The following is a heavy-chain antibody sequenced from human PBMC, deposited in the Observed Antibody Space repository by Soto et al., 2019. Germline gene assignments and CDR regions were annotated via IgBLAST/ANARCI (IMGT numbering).Heavy chain of an antibody. Sequence: GASVKVSCKASGYTFTGYYMHWVRQAPGQGLEWMGWINPNSGGTNYAQKFQGWVTMTRDTSISTAYMELSRLRSDDTAVYYCARASRYYDFWSGYYLLGMDVWGQGTTVTVSS. CDR3: ARASRYYDFWSGYYLLGMDV. V-gene: IGHV1-2*04. CDR1: GYTFTGYY. D-gene: IGHD3-3*01. J-gene: IGHJ6*02. CDR2: INPNSGGT.